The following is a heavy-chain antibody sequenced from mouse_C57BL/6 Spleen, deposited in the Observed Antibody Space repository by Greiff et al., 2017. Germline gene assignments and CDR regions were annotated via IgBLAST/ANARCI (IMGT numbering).Heavy chain of an antibody. CDR3: ARKDYSNSFAY. CDR2: INPSTGGT. Sequence: VQLQQSGPELVKPGASVKISCKASGYSFTGYYMNWVKQSPEKSLEWIGEINPSTGGTTYNQKFKAKATLTVDKSSSTACMQLKSLTSEDSAVYYCARKDYSNSFAYWGQGTLVTVSA. J-gene: IGHJ3*01. D-gene: IGHD2-5*01. CDR1: GYSFTGYY. V-gene: IGHV1-42*01.